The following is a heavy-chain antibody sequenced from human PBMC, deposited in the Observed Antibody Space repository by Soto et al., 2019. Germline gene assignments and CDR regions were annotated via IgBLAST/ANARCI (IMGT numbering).Heavy chain of an antibody. J-gene: IGHJ4*02. CDR3: AKEAGYSGSYYFDY. CDR2: ISWDGGST. CDR1: GFTFDDYT. Sequence: EVQLVESGGVVVQPGGSLRLSCAASGFTFDDYTMHWVRQAPGKGLEWVSLISWDGGSTYYADSVKGRFTISRDNSKNSLYLQMNSLRTEDTALYYCAKEAGYSGSYYFDYWGQGPLVTVSS. D-gene: IGHD1-26*01. V-gene: IGHV3-43*01.